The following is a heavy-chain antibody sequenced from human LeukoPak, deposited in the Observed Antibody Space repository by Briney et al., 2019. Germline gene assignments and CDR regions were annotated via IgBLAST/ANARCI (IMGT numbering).Heavy chain of an antibody. CDR3: ARDPSLWWSQMDY. CDR2: INPNSGGT. D-gene: IGHD2-21*01. CDR1: GYTFTGYY. V-gene: IGHV1-2*02. J-gene: IGHJ4*02. Sequence: GASVKVSCKASGYTFTGYYMHWVRQAPGQGLEWMGWINPNSGGTNYAQKFRGRVTMTRDTSISTAYMELSRLRSGDTAVYYCARDPSLWWSQMDYWGQGTLVTVSS.